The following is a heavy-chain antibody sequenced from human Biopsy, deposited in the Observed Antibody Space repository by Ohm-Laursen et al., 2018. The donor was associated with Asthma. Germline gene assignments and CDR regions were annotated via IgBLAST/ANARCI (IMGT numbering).Heavy chain of an antibody. CDR1: GGTFNTYV. D-gene: IGHD2-15*01. CDR3: ARKAGSCISRTCYSLDF. V-gene: IGHV1-69*01. Sequence: GSSVKVSCKSLGGTFNTYVIGWVRQAPGQGIGWMGGINSVFGTTTYPQKFQDRVTITADDSTSTVYMELSSLRSEDTAVYYCARKAGSCISRTCYSLDFWGQGTLVTVSS. CDR2: INSVFGTT. J-gene: IGHJ4*02.